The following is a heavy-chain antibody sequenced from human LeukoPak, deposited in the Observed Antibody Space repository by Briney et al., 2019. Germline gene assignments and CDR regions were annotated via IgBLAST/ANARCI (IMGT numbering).Heavy chain of an antibody. CDR2: ISGSGGST. CDR3: AKKPSSGYYYIDY. V-gene: IGHV3-23*01. J-gene: IGHJ4*02. D-gene: IGHD3-22*01. Sequence: GGSLRLSCAASGFTVSSNYMSWVRQAPGKGLEWVSAISGSGGSTYYADSVKGRFTISRDNSKNTLYLQMNSLRAEDTAVYCCAKKPSSGYYYIDYWGQGTLVTVSS. CDR1: GFTVSSNY.